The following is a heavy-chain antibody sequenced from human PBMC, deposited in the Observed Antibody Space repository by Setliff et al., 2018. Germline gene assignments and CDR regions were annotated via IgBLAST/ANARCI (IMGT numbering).Heavy chain of an antibody. D-gene: IGHD3-3*01. Sequence: ASVKVSCKVSGYTLTGLSMHWVRQAPGKGLEWMGGFDPEDGETIYAQKFQGRVTMTEDTSTDTAYMELSSLRSEDTAVYYCARGRHPPWSGYPYYYMDVWGKGTTVTVSS. V-gene: IGHV1-24*01. CDR3: ARGRHPPWSGYPYYYMDV. CDR1: GYTLTGLS. J-gene: IGHJ6*03. CDR2: FDPEDGET.